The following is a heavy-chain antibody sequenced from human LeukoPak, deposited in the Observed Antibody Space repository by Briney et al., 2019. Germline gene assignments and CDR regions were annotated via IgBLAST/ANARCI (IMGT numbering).Heavy chain of an antibody. J-gene: IGHJ4*02. CDR2: IYHSGST. V-gene: IGHV4-38-2*01. CDR3: ARHNSGSYYGYFDY. CDR1: GYSISSGYY. D-gene: IGHD1-26*01. Sequence: SETLSLTCAVSGYSISSGYYWGWIRQPPGKGLEWSGSIYHSGSTYYNPSLKSRVTISVDTSKNQFSLKLSSVTAADTAVYYCARHNSGSYYGYFDYWGQGTLVTVSS.